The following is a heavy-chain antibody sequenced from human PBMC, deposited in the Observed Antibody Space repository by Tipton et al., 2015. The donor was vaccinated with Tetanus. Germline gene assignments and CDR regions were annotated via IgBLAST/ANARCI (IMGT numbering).Heavy chain of an antibody. CDR1: GFTFSSYS. D-gene: IGHD2-15*01. V-gene: IGHV3-21*04. Sequence: GSLRLSRAASGFTFSSYSMNWVRQAPGKGLEWVSSISSSSSYIYYADSVKGRFTISRDNAKNSLYLQMHSLRADDTAVYYCAKPLADRPGSNAFDVWGQGTMVSVSS. CDR2: ISSSSSYI. CDR3: AKPLADRPGSNAFDV. J-gene: IGHJ3*01.